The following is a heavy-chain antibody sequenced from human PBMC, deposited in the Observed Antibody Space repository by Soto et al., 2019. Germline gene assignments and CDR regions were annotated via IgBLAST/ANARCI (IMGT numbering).Heavy chain of an antibody. D-gene: IGHD1-1*01. CDR3: VRETAYYFDY. CDR1: GFTFSGYY. J-gene: IGHJ4*01. CDR2: ISSSGDRT. V-gene: IGHV3-11*05. Sequence: QVQLVESGGGLVKPGGSLRLSCAASGFTFSGYYMSWIRQAPGKGLECISYISSSGDRTKYADSVKGRFTISRDNAKKSLYLQMNILRAEDTAVYYCVRETAYYFDYWGHGTLVTVSS.